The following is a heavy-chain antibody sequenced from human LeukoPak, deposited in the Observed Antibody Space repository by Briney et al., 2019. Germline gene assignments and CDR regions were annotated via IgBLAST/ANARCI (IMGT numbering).Heavy chain of an antibody. CDR1: GGSISSGGYY. D-gene: IGHD3-22*01. J-gene: IGHJ5*02. Sequence: SETLSLTCTVSGGSISSGGYYWSWIRQHPGKGLEWIGYIYYSGSTYYNPSLESRVTISLDTSKDQFSLKLGSVTAADTAAYYCARSKYSDSLGYLSWFDRWGPGTLVTVSS. V-gene: IGHV4-61*08. CDR3: ARSKYSDSLGYLSWFDR. CDR2: IYYSGST.